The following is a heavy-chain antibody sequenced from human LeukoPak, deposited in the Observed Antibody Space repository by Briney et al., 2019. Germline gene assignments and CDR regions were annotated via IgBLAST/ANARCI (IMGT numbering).Heavy chain of an antibody. CDR1: GFTFDDYG. Sequence: GGSLRLSCAASGFTFDDYGMTWVRQAPGKRLEWVSVVSGTSVTSYSADSVKGRFTISRDNSKNILYLEMNSLRAEDTAVYYCAKAMYSYTSGTFYPDHWGQGTLVTVSS. J-gene: IGHJ4*02. CDR3: AKAMYSYTSGTFYPDH. V-gene: IGHV3-23*01. D-gene: IGHD3-10*01. CDR2: VSGTSVTS.